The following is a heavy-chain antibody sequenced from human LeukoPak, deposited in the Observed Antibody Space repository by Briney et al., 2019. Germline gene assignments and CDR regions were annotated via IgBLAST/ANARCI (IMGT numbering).Heavy chain of an antibody. CDR3: VLEQQLENLPS. CDR2: ICGSGGST. Sequence: GGSLRLSCAASGFTFSSHAMSWVRQAPGKGLEWVSAICGSGGSTYYAHSVKGRFTISRDNSKNTLYLQMNSLGAEDTAVYYCVLEQQLENLPSWGQGTLVTVSS. J-gene: IGHJ4*02. CDR1: GFTFSSHA. D-gene: IGHD6-13*01. V-gene: IGHV3-23*01.